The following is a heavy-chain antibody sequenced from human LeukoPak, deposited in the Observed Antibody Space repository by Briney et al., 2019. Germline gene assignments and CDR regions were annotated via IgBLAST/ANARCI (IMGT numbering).Heavy chain of an antibody. V-gene: IGHV4-34*01. CDR2: INHSGST. CDR1: GGSFSGYY. J-gene: IGHJ5*02. D-gene: IGHD3/OR15-3a*01. CDR3: TYLRTPYYNDKWLDP. Sequence: SETLSLTCAVYGGSFSGYYWSWIRQPPGKGLEWIGEINHSGSTNYNPSLKSRVSISVDTSKKQCSLKLSSVTAADTAVYYCTYLRTPYYNDKWLDPWGQGALVTVSS.